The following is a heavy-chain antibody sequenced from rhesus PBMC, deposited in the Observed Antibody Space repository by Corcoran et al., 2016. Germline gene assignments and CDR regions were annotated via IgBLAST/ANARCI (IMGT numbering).Heavy chain of an antibody. CDR3: ARDRTDYYYDSGYYGYDAFDF. CDR2: IYGSGSSN. V-gene: IGHV4-169*02. J-gene: IGHJ3*01. Sequence: QLQLQESGPGLVKPSETLSVTCAVSGGSISSSYWSWIRQAPGKGLEWIGYIYGSGSSNNYNPSLKSRVTLSVDTSKNQRSLKLSSVTTADTAVYYRARDRTDYYYDSGYYGYDAFDFWGQGLRVTVSS. CDR1: GGSISSSY. D-gene: IGHD3-28*01.